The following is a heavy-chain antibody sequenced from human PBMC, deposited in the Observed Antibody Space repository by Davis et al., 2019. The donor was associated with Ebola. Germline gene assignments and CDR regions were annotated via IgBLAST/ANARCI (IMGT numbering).Heavy chain of an antibody. D-gene: IGHD1-26*01. CDR3: AKDTSNIWFDI. CDR2: ITGIGGSR. CDR1: GFTFSTYA. J-gene: IGHJ3*02. Sequence: GGSLRLSCPAPGFTFSTYAMSWVGKAPGKGLDWVPPITGIGGSRYHADSVKGRFTISRDKSKNTLYLQMNGLRVEDTAIYYCAKDTSNIWFDIWGQGTNVTVSS. V-gene: IGHV3-23*01.